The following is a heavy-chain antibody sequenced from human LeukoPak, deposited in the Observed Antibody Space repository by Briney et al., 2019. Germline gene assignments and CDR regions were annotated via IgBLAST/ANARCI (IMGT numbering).Heavy chain of an antibody. CDR1: GFTFSDYA. D-gene: IGHD3-10*01. CDR3: AKDTRGDYGWDFDY. V-gene: IGHV3-30*02. J-gene: IGHJ4*02. CDR2: IRYDGSNK. Sequence: GGSLRLSCAASGFTFSDYAMHWVRQAPGKGLEWVAFIRYDGSNKYYADSVKGRFTISRDNSKNTLYLQMNSLRAEDAAVYYCAKDTRGDYGWDFDYWGQGTLVTVSS.